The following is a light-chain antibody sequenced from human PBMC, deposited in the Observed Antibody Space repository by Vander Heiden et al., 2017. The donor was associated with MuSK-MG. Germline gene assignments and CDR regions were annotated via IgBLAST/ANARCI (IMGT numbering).Light chain of an antibody. J-gene: IGKJ1*01. V-gene: IGKV1-5*01. CDR1: QSINDW. CDR2: DAS. Sequence: DIQMTQSPSTLSASVGDRVTITCRASQSINDWLAWYQHKAGKVPKLLIYDASTLESGVQTRFSGSGSRTEFTRTMSGLQPDDFATYDCQHHGSFGQGTRVETK. CDR3: QHHGS.